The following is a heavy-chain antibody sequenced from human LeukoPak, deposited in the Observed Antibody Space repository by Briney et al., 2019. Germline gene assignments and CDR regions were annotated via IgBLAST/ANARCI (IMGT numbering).Heavy chain of an antibody. V-gene: IGHV3-23*01. D-gene: IGHD2-2*01. J-gene: IGHJ4*02. CDR1: GFTFSTYA. CDR2: IYYSGGDT. CDR3: AKDQGQAVVPRRFDY. Sequence: GGSLRLSCAASGFTFSTYAMSWVRQAPGKGLEWVSTIYYSGGDTYSADSVKGRFTISRDNAKNTLYLQMNSLRVEDTAVYYCAKDQGQAVVPRRFDYWGQGTLVTVSS.